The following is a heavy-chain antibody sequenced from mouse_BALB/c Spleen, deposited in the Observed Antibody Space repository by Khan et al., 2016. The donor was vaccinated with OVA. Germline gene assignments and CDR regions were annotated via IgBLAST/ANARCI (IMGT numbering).Heavy chain of an antibody. D-gene: IGHD1-1*01. Sequence: QVQLQQSGAELAKPGASVKMSCKASGYTFTSYWMHWVKQRPGQGLEWIGYINPSTDYTEYNQKFKDKATLTADTSSSTAYMQLTSLTSEDSAVYSCTNHGSSSAWFTYWGRGTLVTVSA. V-gene: IGHV1-7*01. CDR3: TNHGSSSAWFTY. CDR1: GYTFTSYW. J-gene: IGHJ3*01. CDR2: INPSTDYT.